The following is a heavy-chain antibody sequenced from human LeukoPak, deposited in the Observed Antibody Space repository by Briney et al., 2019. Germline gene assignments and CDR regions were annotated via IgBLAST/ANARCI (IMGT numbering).Heavy chain of an antibody. CDR1: GFSFSSHW. D-gene: IGHD6-13*01. Sequence: GGSLRLSCAVSGFSFSSHWMSWVRQAPGRGLEWVANINQDGSEKHYVDPVKGRFIISRDNAKNSLYLQMNSLRAEDSAVYYCARDIEALGIAFDYWGQGSLVTVSS. CDR2: INQDGSEK. CDR3: ARDIEALGIAFDY. J-gene: IGHJ4*02. V-gene: IGHV3-7*03.